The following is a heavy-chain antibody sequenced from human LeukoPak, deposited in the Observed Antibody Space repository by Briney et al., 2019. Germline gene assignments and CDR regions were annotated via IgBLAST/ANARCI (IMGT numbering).Heavy chain of an antibody. Sequence: GGSLRLSCAASEFSPISHWMTWVRRAPGKGLEWVADIKEDGSERYYVDSVKGRFTISRDNAKNSLYLQMNSLRAEDTAVYYCAKNWGSLDYWGPGTLVTVSS. CDR2: IKEDGSER. D-gene: IGHD7-27*01. J-gene: IGHJ4*02. CDR3: AKNWGSLDY. CDR1: EFSPISHW. V-gene: IGHV3-7*01.